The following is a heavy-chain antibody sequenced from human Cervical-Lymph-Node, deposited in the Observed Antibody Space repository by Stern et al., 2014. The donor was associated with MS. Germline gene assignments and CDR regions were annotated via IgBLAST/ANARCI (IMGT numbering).Heavy chain of an antibody. D-gene: IGHD3-10*01. Sequence: QVQLVESGGGVVQPGRSLRLTCKVSGFTFSSYGMHWVRQAPGKGLEWVSVMSYDGSETYYVESVNGRFTISRDNSKSTLYLEMRSLRPEDTAVYYCVKRGITEVRGVRLGDYWGPGTLVIVSS. CDR3: VKRGITEVRGVRLGDY. J-gene: IGHJ4*02. V-gene: IGHV3-30*18. CDR2: MSYDGSET. CDR1: GFTFSSYG.